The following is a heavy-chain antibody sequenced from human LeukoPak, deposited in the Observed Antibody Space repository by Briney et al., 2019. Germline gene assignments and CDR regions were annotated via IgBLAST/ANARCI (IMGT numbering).Heavy chain of an antibody. J-gene: IGHJ4*02. D-gene: IGHD1-26*01. Sequence: GGSLRLSCAASGFTFSSYGMHWVRQAPGKGLEWVAVIWYDGSNRYYADSVKGRFTISRDNSKNTLYLQVNSLKVEDTAVYYCTTDLKESGSDTTTGFQYWGQGTLVTVSS. V-gene: IGHV3-33*01. CDR1: GFTFSSYG. CDR2: IWYDGSNR. CDR3: TTDLKESGSDTTTGFQY.